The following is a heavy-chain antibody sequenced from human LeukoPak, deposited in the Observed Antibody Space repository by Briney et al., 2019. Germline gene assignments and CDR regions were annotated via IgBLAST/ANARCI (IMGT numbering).Heavy chain of an antibody. Sequence: ASVTVSCTASGYTFTSYGISWVRQAPGQGLEWMGWISAYNGNTNYAQKLQGRVTMTTDTSTSTAYMELRSLRSDDTAVYYCARDALRIAVAGTNFDYWGQGTLVTVSS. CDR1: GYTFTSYG. D-gene: IGHD6-19*01. CDR2: ISAYNGNT. CDR3: ARDALRIAVAGTNFDY. V-gene: IGHV1-18*04. J-gene: IGHJ4*02.